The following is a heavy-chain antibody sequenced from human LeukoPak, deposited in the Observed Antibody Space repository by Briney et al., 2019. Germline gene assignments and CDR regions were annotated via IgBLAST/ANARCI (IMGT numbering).Heavy chain of an antibody. CDR3: AKGGPGYCSSTSCYHYYYYGMDV. CDR1: GFTFSSYA. V-gene: IGHV3-23*01. CDR2: ISGSGGST. J-gene: IGHJ6*04. D-gene: IGHD2-2*01. Sequence: GGSLRLSCAASGFTFSSYAMSWVRQAPGKGLEWVSAISGSGGSTYYADSVKGRFTISRDNSKNTLYLQMNSLRAEDTAAYYCAKGGPGYCSSTSCYHYYYYGMDVWGKGTTVTVSS.